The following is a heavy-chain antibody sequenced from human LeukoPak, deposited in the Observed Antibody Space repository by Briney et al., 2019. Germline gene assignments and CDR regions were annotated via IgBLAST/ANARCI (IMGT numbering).Heavy chain of an antibody. Sequence: ASVTVSFKGSGYTFTDYYMHWVRQAPGQGGEGMGWINPNSGGTNYVQKFQGRGIMTRDKAISTAYMELSRLRSDDTAVYYCARRAVRGVKGEYYYYYMDVWGKGTTVTISS. J-gene: IGHJ6*03. D-gene: IGHD3-10*01. CDR2: INPNSGGT. CDR1: GYTFTDYY. CDR3: ARRAVRGVKGEYYYYYMDV. V-gene: IGHV1-2*02.